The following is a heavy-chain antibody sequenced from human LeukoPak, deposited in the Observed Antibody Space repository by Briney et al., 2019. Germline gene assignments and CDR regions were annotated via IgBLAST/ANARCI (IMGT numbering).Heavy chain of an antibody. D-gene: IGHD3-10*01. CDR1: GGSISSGGYC. J-gene: IGHJ6*04. V-gene: IGHV4-31*03. Sequence: PSETLSLTCTVSGGSISSGGYCWSWIRKHPGKGLEWIGYIYYSGSTYYNPSLKSRVTISVDTSKNQFSLKLSSVTAADTAVYYCARESLITMVRGVIGVDVWGKGTTVTVSS. CDR3: ARESLITMVRGVIGVDV. CDR2: IYYSGST.